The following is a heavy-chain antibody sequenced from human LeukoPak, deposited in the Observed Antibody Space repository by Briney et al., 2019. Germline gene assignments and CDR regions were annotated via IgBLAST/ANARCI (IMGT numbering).Heavy chain of an antibody. V-gene: IGHV4-4*07. D-gene: IGHD3-22*01. Sequence: PSETLSLTCTVSVGSISSYYWSWIRQPAGKGLEWIGRIYTSGSTNYNLSLKSRVTMSVDTSKNQLSLKLSSVTAADTAVYYCASHLPYYYDSSGYRPSDAFDIWGQGTMVTVSS. CDR3: ASHLPYYYDSSGYRPSDAFDI. J-gene: IGHJ3*02. CDR2: IYTSGST. CDR1: VGSISSYY.